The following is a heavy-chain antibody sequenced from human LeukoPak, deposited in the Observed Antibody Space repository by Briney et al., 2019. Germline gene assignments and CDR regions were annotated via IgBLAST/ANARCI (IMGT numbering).Heavy chain of an antibody. J-gene: IGHJ4*02. CDR1: GYSISSGYY. D-gene: IGHD6-19*01. Sequence: PSETLSLTCAVSGYSISSGYYWGWIRQPPAKALESIGSIYHSGSTYYNPSLKSRVTILLDTSENQFSLKLNSVTAADAAVYYCARAVLVSGSGWHRLDYFDYWGQGTLVTVSS. V-gene: IGHV4-38-2*01. CDR2: IYHSGST. CDR3: ARAVLVSGSGWHRLDYFDY.